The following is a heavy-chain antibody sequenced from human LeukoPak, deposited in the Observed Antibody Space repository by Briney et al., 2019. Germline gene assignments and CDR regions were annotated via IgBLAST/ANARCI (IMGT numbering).Heavy chain of an antibody. CDR2: ITSSSGTI. J-gene: IGHJ4*02. D-gene: IGHD2-21*01. Sequence: GGSLRLSFAASGFTFSIYSINWVRQAPGKGLEWVSYITSSSGTIYYTDSVKGRFTISRDNAKNSLYLQMSSLRAEDTTVYYCARVAPGHDIGRGYFDYWGQGTLVTVSS. CDR1: GFTFSIYS. V-gene: IGHV3-48*01. CDR3: ARVAPGHDIGRGYFDY.